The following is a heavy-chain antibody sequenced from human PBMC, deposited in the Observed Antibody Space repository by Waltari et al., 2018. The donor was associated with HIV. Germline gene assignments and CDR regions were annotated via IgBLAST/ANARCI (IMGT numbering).Heavy chain of an antibody. CDR1: GFTFTNAW. CDR2: VKSETEGGTT. J-gene: IGHJ4*02. V-gene: IGHV3-15*01. D-gene: IGHD2-21*02. CDR3: TTGDIVVVTDY. Sequence: EVQLVESGGGLVKPGGSLRLSCAASGFTFTNAWMSWVRQAPGKGLGGVGRVKSETEGGTTDYAAPVKGRFTISRDDSKNTLYLQMNSLKTEDTAVYYCTTGDIVVVTDYWGQGTLVTVSS.